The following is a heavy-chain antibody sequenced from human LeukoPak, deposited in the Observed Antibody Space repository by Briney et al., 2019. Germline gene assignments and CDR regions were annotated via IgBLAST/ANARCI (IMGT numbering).Heavy chain of an antibody. V-gene: IGHV1-46*01. CDR1: GYTFTSYY. CDR3: ARDNTAARPFDY. D-gene: IGHD6-13*01. CDR2: IDPIAWCI. Sequence: ASVKVSCKASGYTFTSYYMHWVRQAPGQGLEWMGIIDPIAWCISYAQKFQGRVTVTRDTSTRTVYLEVRSLRSEDTALYYCARDNTAARPFDYWGQGTLVTVSS. J-gene: IGHJ4*02.